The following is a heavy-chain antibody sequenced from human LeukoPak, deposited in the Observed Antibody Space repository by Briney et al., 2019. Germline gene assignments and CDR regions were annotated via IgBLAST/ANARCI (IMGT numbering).Heavy chain of an antibody. CDR1: GYTFTTYG. Sequence: ASVKVSCKASGYTFTTYGFSWVRQAPGQGLEWMGWISAYNGNTNYAQRLQGRVTMTTDTSTSTVYMELRSLRSNDTAVYYCATRQRVVAATVDWFDPWGQGTLVTVSS. V-gene: IGHV1-18*01. J-gene: IGHJ5*02. D-gene: IGHD2-15*01. CDR3: ATRQRVVAATVDWFDP. CDR2: ISAYNGNT.